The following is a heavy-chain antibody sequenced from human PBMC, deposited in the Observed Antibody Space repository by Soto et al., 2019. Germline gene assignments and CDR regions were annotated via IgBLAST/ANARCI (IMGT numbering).Heavy chain of an antibody. CDR1: GGSISSGCYY. CDR3: ARAPKAARGYCWFDP. V-gene: IGHV4-31*03. CDR2: IYYSGST. D-gene: IGHD2-15*01. Sequence: QVQLQESGPGLVTPSQTLSLTCTVSGGSISSGCYYWSWIRQHPGKGLEWIGYIYYSGSTYYNPSLKSRVTISVDTSKNQFSLKLSSVTAADTAVYYCARAPKAARGYCWFDPWGQGTLVTVSS. J-gene: IGHJ5*02.